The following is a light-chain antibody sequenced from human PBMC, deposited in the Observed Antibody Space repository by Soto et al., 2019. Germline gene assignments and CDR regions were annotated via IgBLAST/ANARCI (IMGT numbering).Light chain of an antibody. Sequence: MTQSPATLSVSPGETVTLSCRANQSVSSNLAWYQQKPGQAPRLLIYGASTRATGIPARFSGSGSGTEFTLTISSLQSEDFGVYYCQENNNWPPGRLTFGGGTKVEIK. V-gene: IGKV3-15*01. CDR2: GAS. CDR3: QENNNWPPGRLT. CDR1: QSVSSN. J-gene: IGKJ4*01.